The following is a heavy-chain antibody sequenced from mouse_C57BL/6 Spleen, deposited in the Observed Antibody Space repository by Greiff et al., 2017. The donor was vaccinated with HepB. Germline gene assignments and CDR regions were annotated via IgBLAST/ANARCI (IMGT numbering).Heavy chain of an antibody. V-gene: IGHV5-17*01. CDR1: GFTFSDYG. D-gene: IGHD1-1*01. Sequence: EVQRVESGGGLVKPGGSLKLSCAASGFTFSDYGMHWVRQAPETGLEWVAYISSGSSTIYYADTVKGRFTISRDKAKNTLFLQMTSLRSEDTAMYYCARPGSSYVGYFDVWGTGTTVTVSS. CDR2: ISSGSSTI. J-gene: IGHJ1*03. CDR3: ARPGSSYVGYFDV.